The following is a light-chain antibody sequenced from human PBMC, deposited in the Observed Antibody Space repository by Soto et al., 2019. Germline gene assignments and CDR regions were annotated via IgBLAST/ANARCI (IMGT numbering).Light chain of an antibody. J-gene: IGLJ2*01. V-gene: IGLV1-40*01. Sequence: QSVLTQPPSVSGAPGQRVTISCTGSSSDIGAGYDVHWYQQLPGAPPKLLIYGDSNRPSGVPDRFSGSKSGTSASLAITGLQAEDEADYHCAAWDDSLKAVVFGGGTKLTVL. CDR1: SSDIGAGYD. CDR2: GDS. CDR3: AAWDDSLKAVV.